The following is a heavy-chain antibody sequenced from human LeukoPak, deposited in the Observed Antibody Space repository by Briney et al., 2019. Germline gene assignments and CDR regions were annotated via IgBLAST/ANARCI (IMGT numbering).Heavy chain of an antibody. CDR2: ISSSSNTI. CDR1: GFPFSDYV. Sequence: PGGSLRLSCAASGFPFSDYVMHWVRQAPGKGLEWVSYISSSSNTIYYADSVKGRFTISRDNAKNSLYLQMNSLRAEDTAVYYCARDFYDFWSGSIRFDPWGQGTLVTVSS. V-gene: IGHV3-48*01. D-gene: IGHD3-3*01. CDR3: ARDFYDFWSGSIRFDP. J-gene: IGHJ5*02.